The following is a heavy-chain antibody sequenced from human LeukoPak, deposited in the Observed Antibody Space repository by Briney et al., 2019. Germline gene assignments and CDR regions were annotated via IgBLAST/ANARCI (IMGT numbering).Heavy chain of an antibody. D-gene: IGHD6-25*01. V-gene: IGHV3-30*02. CDR2: IRDDGSNK. J-gene: IGHJ4*02. CDR3: ARENVAAAGIDY. CDR1: GFTFSSYG. Sequence: GGSLRLSCAASGFTFSSYGMHWVSQAPGKGLEWVTFIRDDGSNKYYADSVKGRFTISRDNAKNSLYLQMNSLRAEDTAVYFCARENVAAAGIDYWGQGTLVTVSS.